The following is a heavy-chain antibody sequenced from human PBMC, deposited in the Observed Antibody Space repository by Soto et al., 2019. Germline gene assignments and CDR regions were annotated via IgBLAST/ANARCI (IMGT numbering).Heavy chain of an antibody. Sequence: SETLSLTCTVSGGSISSSSYYWGWIRQPPGKGLEWIGSIYYSGSTYYNPSLKSRVTISVDTSKNQFSLKLSSVTAADTAVYYCARHPYSSSWYDGYYFDYWGQGTLVTVSS. V-gene: IGHV4-39*01. J-gene: IGHJ4*02. CDR2: IYYSGST. CDR1: GGSISSSSYY. CDR3: ARHPYSSSWYDGYYFDY. D-gene: IGHD6-13*01.